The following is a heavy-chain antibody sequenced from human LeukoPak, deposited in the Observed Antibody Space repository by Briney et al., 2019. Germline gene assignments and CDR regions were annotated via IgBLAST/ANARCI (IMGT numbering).Heavy chain of an antibody. D-gene: IGHD3-9*01. CDR1: GYSVTSYW. J-gene: IGHJ4*02. V-gene: IGHV5-51*01. Sequence: GESLKISCKGSGYSVTSYWIGWVRQMPGKGLEWMGIIYPGDSDTRYSPSFQGQVTISADKSISTAYLQWSSLKASDTAMYYCARLHYYDILTGYYFDYWGQGTLVTVSS. CDR2: IYPGDSDT. CDR3: ARLHYYDILTGYYFDY.